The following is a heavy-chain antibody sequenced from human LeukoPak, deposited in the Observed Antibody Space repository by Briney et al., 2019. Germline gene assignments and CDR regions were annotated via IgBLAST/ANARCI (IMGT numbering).Heavy chain of an antibody. CDR1: GFSFSTYA. Sequence: PGGSLRLSCAASGFSFSTYAMHWVRQAPGMGREWVAVVSHDGSTKYYTDSVRGRFTISRDNSKNTLYLQMKSLRAEDTAVYYCARETSPLILRFLEWDYWGQGTLVTVSS. J-gene: IGHJ4*02. V-gene: IGHV3-30*10. CDR3: ARETSPLILRFLEWDY. CDR2: VSHDGSTK. D-gene: IGHD3-3*01.